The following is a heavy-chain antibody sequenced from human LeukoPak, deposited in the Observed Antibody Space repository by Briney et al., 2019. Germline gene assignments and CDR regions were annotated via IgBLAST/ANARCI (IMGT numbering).Heavy chain of an antibody. CDR1: GFTFSSYE. D-gene: IGHD3-10*01. CDR3: ARSYHPYGSGSYGY. V-gene: IGHV3-48*03. CDR2: ISSSGSTI. J-gene: IGHJ4*02. Sequence: AGGSLRLSCAASGFTFSSYEMNWVRQAPGKGLEWVSYISSSGSTIYYADSVKGRFTISRDNAKNSLYLQMNSLRAEDTAVYYCARSYHPYGSGSYGYWGQGTLVTVSS.